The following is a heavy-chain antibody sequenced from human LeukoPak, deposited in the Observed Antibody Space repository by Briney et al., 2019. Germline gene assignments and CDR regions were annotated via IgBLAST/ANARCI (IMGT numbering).Heavy chain of an antibody. CDR1: GFTFSSYA. CDR3: AKDSSSWWDWFDP. CDR2: ISGSGGST. V-gene: IGHV3-23*01. D-gene: IGHD6-13*01. Sequence: PGGSLRLSCAASGFTFSSYAMSWVRQAPGKGLEWFSAISGSGGSTYYADSVKCRFTISRDNSKNTLYLQMNSLRAEDTAVYYCAKDSSSWWDWFDPWGQGTLVTVSS. J-gene: IGHJ5*02.